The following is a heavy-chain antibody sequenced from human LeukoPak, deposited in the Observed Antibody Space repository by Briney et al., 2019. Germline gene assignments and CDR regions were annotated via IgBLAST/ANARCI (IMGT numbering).Heavy chain of an antibody. D-gene: IGHD2-2*01. Sequence: SETLSLTCDVSIYSITSSYSSTSSYYWGWIRQPPGKGLEWIGSINHSGITFYNPSLKSRVTISVDTSKNQFSLKLTSVTAADTAFYYCARDVPSGHFDYWGQGALVTVSS. V-gene: IGHV4-38-2*02. J-gene: IGHJ4*02. CDR1: IYSITSSYSSTSSYY. CDR3: ARDVPSGHFDY. CDR2: INHSGIT.